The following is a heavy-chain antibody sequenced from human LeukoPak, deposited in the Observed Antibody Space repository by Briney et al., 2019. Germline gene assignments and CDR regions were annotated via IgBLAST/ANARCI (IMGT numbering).Heavy chain of an antibody. J-gene: IGHJ6*03. CDR3: ARVPFGVVSKDYYYYMDV. CDR2: ISAYNGNT. V-gene: IGHV1-18*01. Sequence: ASVKVSCKASGYTFNSYGISWVRQAPGQGLEWMGWISAYNGNTNYAQKLQGRVTMTTDTSTSTAYMELRSLRSDGTAVYYCARVPFGVVSKDYYYYMDVWGKGTTVTVSS. D-gene: IGHD3-3*01. CDR1: GYTFNSYG.